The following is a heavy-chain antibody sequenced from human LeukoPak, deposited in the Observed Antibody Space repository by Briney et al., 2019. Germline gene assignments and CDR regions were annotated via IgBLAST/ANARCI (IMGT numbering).Heavy chain of an antibody. D-gene: IGHD6-19*01. J-gene: IGHJ6*03. CDR1: GYSISSGYY. CDR2: IYHSGST. Sequence: SETLSLTCTVSGYSISSGYYWGWIRQPPGKGLEWIGSIYHSGSTYYNPSLKSRVTISVDTSKNQFSLKLSSVTAADTAVYYCATRRVGVAENYYYYMDVWGKGTTVTISS. V-gene: IGHV4-38-2*02. CDR3: ATRRVGVAENYYYYMDV.